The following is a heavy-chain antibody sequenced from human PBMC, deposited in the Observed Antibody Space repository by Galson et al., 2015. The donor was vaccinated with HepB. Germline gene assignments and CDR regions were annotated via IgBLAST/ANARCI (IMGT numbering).Heavy chain of an antibody. CDR3: ATDQIAVADRYFDL. CDR2: FDPEDGET. Sequence: SVKVSCKVSGYTLTELSMHWVRQAPGKGLEWMGGFDPEDGETIYAQKFQGRVTMTEDTSTDTAYMELSSLRSEDTAVYYCATDQIAVADRYFDLWGRGTLVTVSS. V-gene: IGHV1-24*01. J-gene: IGHJ2*01. CDR1: GYTLTELS. D-gene: IGHD6-19*01.